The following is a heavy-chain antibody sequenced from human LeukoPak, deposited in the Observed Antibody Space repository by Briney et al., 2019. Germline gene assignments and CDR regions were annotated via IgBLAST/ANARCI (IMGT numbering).Heavy chain of an antibody. D-gene: IGHD4-23*01. V-gene: IGHV4-34*01. J-gene: IGHJ5*02. CDR1: GGSFSGYY. Sequence: PSETLSLTCAAYGGSFSGYYWSWIRQPPGKGLEWIGEINHSGSTNYNPSLKSRVTISVDTSKNQFSLKLSSVTAADTAVYYCARGTEGVTPNWFDPWGQGTLVTVSS. CDR3: ARGTEGVTPNWFDP. CDR2: INHSGST.